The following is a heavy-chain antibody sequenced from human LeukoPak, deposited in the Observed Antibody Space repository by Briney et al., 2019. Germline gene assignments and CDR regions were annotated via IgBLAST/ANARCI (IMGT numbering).Heavy chain of an antibody. V-gene: IGHV4-38-2*02. J-gene: IGHJ4*02. CDR2: IYHSGST. CDR1: GYSISSGYY. D-gene: IGHD5-24*01. Sequence: SETLSLTCTVSGYSISSGYYWGWIRQPPGKGLEWIGSIYHSGSTYYNPSLKSRVTISVDTSKNQFSLKLSSVTAADTAVYYCATTEMATIRYWGQGTLVTVSS. CDR3: ATTEMATIRY.